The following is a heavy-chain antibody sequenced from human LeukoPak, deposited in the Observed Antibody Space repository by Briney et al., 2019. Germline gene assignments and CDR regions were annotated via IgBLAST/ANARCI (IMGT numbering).Heavy chain of an antibody. CDR2: IYYSRST. CDR3: ARESSSSTPIDY. V-gene: IGHV4-39*02. J-gene: IGHJ4*02. CDR1: GGSISSSSYY. D-gene: IGHD6-6*01. Sequence: PSETLSLTCTVSGGSISSSSYYWGWIRQPPGKGLEWIGSIYYSRSTYYNPSLKSRVTISVDTSKNQFSLKLSSVTAADTAVYYCARESSSSTPIDYWGQGTLVTVSS.